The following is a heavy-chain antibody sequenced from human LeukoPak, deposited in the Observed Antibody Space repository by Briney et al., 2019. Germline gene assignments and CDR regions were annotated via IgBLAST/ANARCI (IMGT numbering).Heavy chain of an antibody. Sequence: GESLKISCKGSGYSFTSYRIGWVRQMPGKGLEWMGIIYPGDSDTRYSPSFQGQVTISADKSISTAYLQWSSLKASDTAMYYCARRVEGYCSGGSCYGYYFDYWGQGTLVTVSS. V-gene: IGHV5-51*01. CDR1: GYSFTSYR. CDR3: ARRVEGYCSGGSCYGYYFDY. J-gene: IGHJ4*02. D-gene: IGHD2-15*01. CDR2: IYPGDSDT.